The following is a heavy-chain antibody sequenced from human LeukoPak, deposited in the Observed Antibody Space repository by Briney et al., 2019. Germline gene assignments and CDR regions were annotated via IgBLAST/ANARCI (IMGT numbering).Heavy chain of an antibody. CDR3: ARARWFGELSGGWFDP. Sequence: ASVKVSCTASGYTFTSYYMHWVRQAPGQGLEWMGIINPSGGSTSYAQKFQGRVTMTRDMSTSTDYMELSSLRSEDTAVYYCARARWFGELSGGWFDPWGQGTLVTVSS. V-gene: IGHV1-46*01. J-gene: IGHJ5*02. CDR2: INPSGGST. D-gene: IGHD3-10*01. CDR1: GYTFTSYY.